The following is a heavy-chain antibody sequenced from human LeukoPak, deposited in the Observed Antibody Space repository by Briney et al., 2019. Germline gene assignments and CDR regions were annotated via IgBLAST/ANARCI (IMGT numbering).Heavy chain of an antibody. Sequence: GGSLRLSCAASGFTFSSFSMNWVRQAPGKGLEWVSYISIDSSTIYYADSVKGRFTVSRDNVKKVLYLQMNNLRPEDTAVYYCAKDLSSAITSALVLDVWGQGATVIVSS. CDR1: GFTFSSFS. CDR2: ISIDSSTI. J-gene: IGHJ6*02. D-gene: IGHD3-22*01. CDR3: AKDLSSAITSALVLDV. V-gene: IGHV3-48*04.